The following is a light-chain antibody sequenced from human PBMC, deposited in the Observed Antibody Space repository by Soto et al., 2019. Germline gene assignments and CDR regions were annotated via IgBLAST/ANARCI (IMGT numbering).Light chain of an antibody. CDR1: SSNIGAGYD. CDR2: NNN. CDR3: QSYDSSLSGYV. V-gene: IGLV1-40*01. J-gene: IGLJ1*01. Sequence: QSVLTQPPSVSGAPGQRVTISCTGSSSNIGAGYDVHWYQQLPGTAPKLLIYNNNNRPSGVPDRFSGSKSGTSASLAITGLQAEDEADYYCQSYDSSLSGYVFGTVTKVTVL.